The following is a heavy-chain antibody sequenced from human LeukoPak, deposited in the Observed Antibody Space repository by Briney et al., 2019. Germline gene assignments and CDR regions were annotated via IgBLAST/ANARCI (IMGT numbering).Heavy chain of an antibody. CDR3: ARGLGYCSMTRYLSYFDP. D-gene: IGHD2-2*01. V-gene: IGHV3-21*01. CDR2: ISSSSSYI. Sequence: GGSLRLSCAASGFTFSSYSMNWVRQAPGKGLEWVSSISSSSSYIYYTDSVKGRFTVSRDNAENSLYLQMNSLRVEDTAVYYCARGLGYCSMTRYLSYFDPWGQGTLVTVSS. CDR1: GFTFSSYS. J-gene: IGHJ5*02.